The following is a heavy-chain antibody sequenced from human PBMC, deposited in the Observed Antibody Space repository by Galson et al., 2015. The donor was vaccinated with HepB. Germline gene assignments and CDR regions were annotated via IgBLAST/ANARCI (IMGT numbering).Heavy chain of an antibody. D-gene: IGHD4-23*01. Sequence: SVKVSCKASGYTFTGYYMHWVRRAPGQGLEWMGWINPNSGGTNYAQKFQGRVTMTRDTSISTAYMELSRLRSDDTAVYYCAREGRRVTRGWFDPWGQGTLVTVSS. J-gene: IGHJ5*02. CDR3: AREGRRVTRGWFDP. V-gene: IGHV1-2*02. CDR2: INPNSGGT. CDR1: GYTFTGYY.